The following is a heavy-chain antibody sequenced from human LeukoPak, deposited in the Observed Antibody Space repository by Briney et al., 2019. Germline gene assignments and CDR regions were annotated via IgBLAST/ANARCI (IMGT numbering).Heavy chain of an antibody. V-gene: IGHV4-38-2*02. CDR2: IYHSGST. Sequence: PSETLSLTCTVSGYSISSGYYWGWIRQPPGKGLEWIGSIYHSGSTYYNPSLKSRVTISVDTSKNQFSLKLSSVTAADTAVYYCARPGDSSGTSFDYWGQGALVTVSS. J-gene: IGHJ4*02. CDR3: ARPGDSSGTSFDY. CDR1: GYSISSGYY. D-gene: IGHD3-22*01.